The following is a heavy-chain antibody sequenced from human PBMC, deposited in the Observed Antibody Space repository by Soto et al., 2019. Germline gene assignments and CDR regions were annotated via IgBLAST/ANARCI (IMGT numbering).Heavy chain of an antibody. CDR1: GGTFSSYA. J-gene: IGHJ6*02. Sequence: SVKVSCKASGGTFSSYAISWVRQAPGQGLEWMGGIIPIFGAANYAQKFQGRVTITADKSTSTAYMELSSLRSEDTAVYYCARGFCSSTSCYDNYGMDVWGQGTTVTVSS. CDR2: IIPIFGAA. CDR3: ARGFCSSTSCYDNYGMDV. V-gene: IGHV1-69*06. D-gene: IGHD2-2*01.